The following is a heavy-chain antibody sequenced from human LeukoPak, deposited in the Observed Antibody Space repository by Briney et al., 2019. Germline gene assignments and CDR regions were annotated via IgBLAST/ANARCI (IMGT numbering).Heavy chain of an antibody. CDR3: ARVFGYYYYYLDV. V-gene: IGHV4-34*01. Sequence: SETLSLTCEVYGGSLSGYRWTWIRQPPGKGLEWIGEVDHSGSTTYTSSLEGRVTITADNSKNRFSLSLTSVTAADTAVYYCARVFGYYYYYLDVWGKGTTVTVSS. CDR1: GGSLSGYR. CDR2: VDHSGST. J-gene: IGHJ6*03. D-gene: IGHD3-10*01.